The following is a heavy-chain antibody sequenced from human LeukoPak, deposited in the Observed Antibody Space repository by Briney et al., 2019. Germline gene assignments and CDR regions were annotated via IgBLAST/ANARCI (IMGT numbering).Heavy chain of an antibody. CDR2: IYYSGST. CDR3: ARRYCSSTSCFPPDY. CDR1: GGSISSSSYY. Sequence: NTSETLSLTCTVSGGSISSSSYYWGWIRQPPGKGLEWIGSIYYSGSTYYNPSLKSRVTISVDTSKNQFSLKLSSVTAADTAVYYCARRYCSSTSCFPPDYWGQGTLVTVSS. J-gene: IGHJ4*02. D-gene: IGHD2-2*01. V-gene: IGHV4-39*07.